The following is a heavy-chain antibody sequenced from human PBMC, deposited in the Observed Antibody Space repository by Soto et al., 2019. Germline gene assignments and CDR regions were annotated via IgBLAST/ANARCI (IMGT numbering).Heavy chain of an antibody. V-gene: IGHV3-23*01. J-gene: IGHJ6*02. CDR1: GFRVSDYD. CDR2: ISGSGDGT. D-gene: IGHD2-8*01. Sequence: GGSLRLSCAASGFRVSDYDLSWVRQAPGKGLEWVSSISGSGDGTYYGDSVKGRFTLSRDTSQKTLYLKMNNLRGEDTAVYFCTKSRRSVLMVYGFGGFDVWGRGTTVTVSS. CDR3: TKSRRSVLMVYGFGGFDV.